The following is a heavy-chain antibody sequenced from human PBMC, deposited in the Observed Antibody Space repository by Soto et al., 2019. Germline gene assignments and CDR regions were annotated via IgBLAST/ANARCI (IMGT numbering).Heavy chain of an antibody. CDR2: ISYDGSQK. Sequence: PGGSLRLSCAASGFTFSSYAMHWVRQAPGKGLEWVAVISYDGSQKYYADFVKGQFTISRDNSKDTLYLQMNSLRIEDTAVYYCARLRNYYDSSGYLHFDYWGQGTLVTVSS. CDR1: GFTFSSYA. V-gene: IGHV3-30*04. D-gene: IGHD3-22*01. CDR3: ARLRNYYDSSGYLHFDY. J-gene: IGHJ4*02.